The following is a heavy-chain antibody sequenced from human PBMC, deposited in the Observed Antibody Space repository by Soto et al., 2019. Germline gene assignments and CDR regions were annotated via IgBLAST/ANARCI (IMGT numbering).Heavy chain of an antibody. J-gene: IGHJ4*02. CDR2: IYYSGST. CDR1: GGSVRSGSYY. V-gene: IGHV4-61*01. CDR3: ARGQGYSYGK. Sequence: QVQLQESGPGLVKPSETLSLTCTVSGGSVRSGSYYWSWIRQPPGKGLEWIGYIYYSGSTNYNPSLKSRVTISVDTSKNQFSLKLSSVTAADTAVYYCARGQGYSYGKWGQGTLVTVSS. D-gene: IGHD5-18*01.